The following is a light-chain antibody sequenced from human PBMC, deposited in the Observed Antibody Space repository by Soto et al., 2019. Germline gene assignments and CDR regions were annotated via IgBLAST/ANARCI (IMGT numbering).Light chain of an antibody. CDR1: QGISSW. CDR3: QQANSFPPVT. Sequence: DIQMNQSPSSVSASVGDRVTITCRASQGISSWLAWYQQKPVKAPKLLIYAASSFQSRVPSRFSGSGSGTDFTLSISSLQLEDVETYYCQQANSFPPVTFGPGTKVDI. CDR2: AAS. V-gene: IGKV1-12*01. J-gene: IGKJ3*01.